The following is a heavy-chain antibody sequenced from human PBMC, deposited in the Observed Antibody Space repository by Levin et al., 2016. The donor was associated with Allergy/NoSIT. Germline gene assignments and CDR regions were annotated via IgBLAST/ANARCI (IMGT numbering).Heavy chain of an antibody. CDR3: ARAAGYYASGSYVDY. CDR2: INPNSGGT. Sequence: ASVKVSCKASGYTFTGYYMHWVRQAPGQGLEWMGCINPNSGGTNYAQKFQGRVTMTRDTSISTAYMELSRLRSDDTAVYYCARAAGYYASGSYVDYWGQGTLVTVSS. J-gene: IGHJ4*02. CDR1: GYTFTGYY. V-gene: IGHV1-2*02. D-gene: IGHD3-10*01.